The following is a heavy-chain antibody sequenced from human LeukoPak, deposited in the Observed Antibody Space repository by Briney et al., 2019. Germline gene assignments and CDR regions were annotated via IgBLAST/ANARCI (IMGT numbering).Heavy chain of an antibody. CDR2: FDPEDGET. V-gene: IGHV1-24*01. CDR1: GYTLTELS. CDR3: VSGCGRYYFDY. J-gene: IGHJ4*02. D-gene: IGHD2-15*01. Sequence: ASVKGSCKVSGYTLTELSMHWVRQAPGKGREWMGGFDPEDGETIYAQKFQGRVTITADKSTRTAYTAMSSLRSEDTAVYYCVSGCGRYYFDYWGQGTLVTVSS.